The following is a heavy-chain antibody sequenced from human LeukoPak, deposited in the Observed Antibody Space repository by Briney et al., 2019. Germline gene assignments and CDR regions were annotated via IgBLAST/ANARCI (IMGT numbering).Heavy chain of an antibody. V-gene: IGHV4-39*01. CDR3: ARHEYSSNWYADY. Sequence: PSETLSLTCTVSVGSISSTSYYWGWIRQPPGRGLEWIGSIYYSGSTYYNPSLKSRVTMSVDTSKNQFSLKLSSVTAADTAVYYCARHEYSSNWYADYWGQGTLVTVSS. CDR2: IYYSGST. D-gene: IGHD6-13*01. CDR1: VGSISSTSYY. J-gene: IGHJ4*02.